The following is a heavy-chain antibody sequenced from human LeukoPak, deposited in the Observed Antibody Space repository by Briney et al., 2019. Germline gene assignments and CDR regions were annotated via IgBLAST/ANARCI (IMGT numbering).Heavy chain of an antibody. CDR1: GFTFSSSE. J-gene: IGHJ4*02. Sequence: GGSLRLSCAASGFTFSSSEMNWMRQAPGKGLEWPSSISGSSTSIYYADSVKGRFTISRDNVKNLLYLQMSSLRDEDTAVYYCDYHGNWGQGTLVTVSS. CDR2: ISGSSTSI. V-gene: IGHV3-48*02. CDR3: DYHGN. D-gene: IGHD3-10*01.